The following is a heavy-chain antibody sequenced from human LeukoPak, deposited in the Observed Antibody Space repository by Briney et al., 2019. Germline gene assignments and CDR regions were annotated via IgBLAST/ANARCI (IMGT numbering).Heavy chain of an antibody. CDR3: ARDVGGDWNYEPTFDY. V-gene: IGHV4-30-2*01. D-gene: IGHD1-7*01. J-gene: IGHJ4*02. CDR1: GGSISSGGYY. Sequence: SETLSLTCTVSGGSISSGGYYWSWIRQPPGKGLEWIGYIYHSGSTYYNPSLRSRATISVDRSKNQFSLKLSSVTAADTAVYYCARDVGGDWNYEPTFDYWGQGTLVTVPS. CDR2: IYHSGST.